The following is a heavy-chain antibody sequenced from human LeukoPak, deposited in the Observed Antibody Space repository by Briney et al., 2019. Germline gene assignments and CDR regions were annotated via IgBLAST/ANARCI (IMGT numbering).Heavy chain of an antibody. CDR1: GGSLSSYH. V-gene: IGHV4-59*01. CDR3: ARGGYYMDV. Sequence: SETLSLTCTVSGGSLSSYHWSWIRQPPEKGLEWIGYIYYSGSTNYNPSLKSRVTISVDTSKNQFSLKLSSVTAADTAVYYCARGGYYMDVWGKGTTVTVSS. CDR2: IYYSGST. J-gene: IGHJ6*03.